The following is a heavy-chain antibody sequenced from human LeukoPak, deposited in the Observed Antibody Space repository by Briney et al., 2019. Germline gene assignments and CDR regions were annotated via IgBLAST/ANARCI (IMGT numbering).Heavy chain of an antibody. CDR2: ISGSGGST. J-gene: IGHJ4*02. CDR1: GFTFSSYP. D-gene: IGHD6-13*01. CDR3: AKGDSSSWIYYFDY. V-gene: IGHV3-23*01. Sequence: PGGSLRLSCAGSGFTFSSYPMNWVRQAPGKGLEWVSAISGSGGSTYYADSVKGRFTISRDNSKNTLYLQMNSLRAEDTAVYYCAKGDSSSWIYYFDYWGQGTLVTVSS.